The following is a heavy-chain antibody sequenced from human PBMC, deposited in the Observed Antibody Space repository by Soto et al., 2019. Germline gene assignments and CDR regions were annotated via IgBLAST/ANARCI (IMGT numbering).Heavy chain of an antibody. V-gene: IGHV1-18*04. Sequence: QVQLVQSGAEVKKPGASVKVSCKASGYTFTSYGISWVRQAPGQGLEWMGWISAYNGNTKYAQKLQGRVTMTPDTCTNKANLNLSSMRSDDTAVYFCARDLSSSSLHAHAFDIWGQGTLVTVSS. J-gene: IGHJ3*02. D-gene: IGHD6-6*01. CDR2: ISAYNGNT. CDR1: GYTFTSYG. CDR3: ARDLSSSSLHAHAFDI.